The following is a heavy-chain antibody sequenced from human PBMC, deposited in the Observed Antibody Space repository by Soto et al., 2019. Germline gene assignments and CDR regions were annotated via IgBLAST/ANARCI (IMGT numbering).Heavy chain of an antibody. Sequence: QVHLVQSGAEVKKPGASVRVSCKASGYTFIDHAIHWVRQAPGQRFEWMGWINAGNGDAQYSQKFRDRVTISRDTSASTAYMELNSLRSEDTAIYYCAREQQRVEVNYFDYWGQGTLVTVSS. CDR2: INAGNGDA. V-gene: IGHV1-3*01. J-gene: IGHJ4*02. CDR1: GYTFIDHA. CDR3: AREQQRVEVNYFDY. D-gene: IGHD6-13*01.